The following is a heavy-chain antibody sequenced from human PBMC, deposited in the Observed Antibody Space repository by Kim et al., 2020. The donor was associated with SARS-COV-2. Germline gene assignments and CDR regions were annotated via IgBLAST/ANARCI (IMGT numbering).Heavy chain of an antibody. V-gene: IGHV7-4-1*01. Sequence: ASVKVSCKASGYNFTSYAVNWVRQAPGQGLEWVGWINTNTGIPIYAQGFTGRFVFSVDTSVSTAYLQIQSLKSEDTAVYYCARELPPGLDPWGQGTLVIV. J-gene: IGHJ5*02. CDR2: INTNTGIP. CDR3: ARELPPGLDP. CDR1: GYNFTSYA.